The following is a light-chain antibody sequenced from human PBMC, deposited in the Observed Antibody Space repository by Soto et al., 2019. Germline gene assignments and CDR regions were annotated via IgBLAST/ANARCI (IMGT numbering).Light chain of an antibody. J-gene: IGKJ4*01. CDR3: QQRSNWPPDLT. Sequence: EIVLTQSPATLSLSPGERATLSCRASQSVSSHLAWYQQKLGQAPRLLIYDASSRATGIPARFSGSGSGTDFTLTISSLEPEDSAVYYCQQRSNWPPDLTFGGGTKLEIK. V-gene: IGKV3-11*01. CDR1: QSVSSH. CDR2: DAS.